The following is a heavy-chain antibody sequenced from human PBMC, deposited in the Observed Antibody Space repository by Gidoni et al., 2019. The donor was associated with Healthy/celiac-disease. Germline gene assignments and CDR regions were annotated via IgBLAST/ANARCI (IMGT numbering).Heavy chain of an antibody. CDR3: ARDVPRGEGDSDY. Sequence: EVQLVESGGGFVQPGGSLRLSCAAFGFSFSSSTMNWVRQGPGKGLEWVSYIGGSGTTVYYADSVKGRFTISRDNAKKSLYLQMNSLRDEDTALYYCARDVPRGEGDSDYWGQGTLVTVSS. V-gene: IGHV3-48*02. CDR1: GFSFSSST. CDR2: IGGSGTTV. J-gene: IGHJ4*02. D-gene: IGHD3-10*01.